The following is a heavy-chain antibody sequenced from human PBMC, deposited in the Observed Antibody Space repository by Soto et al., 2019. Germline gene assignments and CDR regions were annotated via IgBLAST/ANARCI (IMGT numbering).Heavy chain of an antibody. CDR3: ASSYYYDSSGYYHDH. CDR2: ISYDGSNK. Sequence: PGGSLRLSCAASGFTFSSYAMHWVRQAPGKGLEWVAVISYDGSNKYYADSVKGRFTISRDNSKNTLYLQMNSLRAEDTAVYYCASSYYYDSSGYYHDHWGQGTLVTVSS. V-gene: IGHV3-30-3*01. D-gene: IGHD3-22*01. CDR1: GFTFSSYA. J-gene: IGHJ4*02.